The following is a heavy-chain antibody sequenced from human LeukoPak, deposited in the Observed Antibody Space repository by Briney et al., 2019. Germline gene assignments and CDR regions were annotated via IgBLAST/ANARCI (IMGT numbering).Heavy chain of an antibody. CDR1: GYTSTNYG. V-gene: IGHV1-18*01. CDR2: ISAYNGNT. Sequence: GAAVTVSYKASGYTSTNYGISWVRQAPGQGSEWMGWISAYNGNTYYAQILQGRVTVTTDTSTSTAYMELRSLRSDDTAVYFCARDSRESGKCPRYWGQGTLVTVSS. J-gene: IGHJ4*02. D-gene: IGHD1-26*01. CDR3: ARDSRESGKCPRY.